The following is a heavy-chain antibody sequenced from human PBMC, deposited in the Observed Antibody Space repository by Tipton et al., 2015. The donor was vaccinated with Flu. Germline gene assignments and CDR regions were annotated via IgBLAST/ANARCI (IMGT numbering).Heavy chain of an antibody. Sequence: QVQLVQSGPEVKKPGSSVKVSCKASGGTFSSYAISWVRQAPGQGLEWMGGIIPILGIANYAQKFQGRVTITADESTSTAYMELSSLRSEDTAVYYGARGSIRDGWVDYWGQGTLVTVSS. CDR1: GGTFSSYA. CDR2: IIPILGIA. CDR3: ARGSIRDGWVDY. J-gene: IGHJ4*02. V-gene: IGHV1-69*01. D-gene: IGHD2-21*01.